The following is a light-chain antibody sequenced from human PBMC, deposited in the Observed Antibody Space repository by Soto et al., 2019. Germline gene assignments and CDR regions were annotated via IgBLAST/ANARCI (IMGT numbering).Light chain of an antibody. J-gene: IGKJ3*01. Sequence: EIVMTQSPATLSVSPGERATLSCRASQSVSSNLAWYQQKPGQAPRLLIYGASTRATGIPARFSGSGSGTEFTLTISSLQSEDFAVYYCQQYNKWPLFTFGPGTSVDIK. CDR1: QSVSSN. V-gene: IGKV3-15*01. CDR2: GAS. CDR3: QQYNKWPLFT.